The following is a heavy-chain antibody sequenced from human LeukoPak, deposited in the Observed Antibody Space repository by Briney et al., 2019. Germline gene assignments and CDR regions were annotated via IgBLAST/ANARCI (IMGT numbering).Heavy chain of an antibody. V-gene: IGHV1-69*06. CDR2: IIPIFGTA. Sequence: ASVKVSCKASGGTISSYAISWVRQARGQGLEWMGGIIPIFGTANYAQKFQGRVTITADKSTSTAYMELSSLRSEDTAVYYCARDRGWFGELSTWFDPWGQGTLVTVSS. CDR1: GGTISSYA. J-gene: IGHJ5*02. D-gene: IGHD3-10*01. CDR3: ARDRGWFGELSTWFDP.